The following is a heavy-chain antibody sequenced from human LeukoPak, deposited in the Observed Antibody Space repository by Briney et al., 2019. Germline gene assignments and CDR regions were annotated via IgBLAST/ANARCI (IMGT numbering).Heavy chain of an antibody. Sequence: GASVKVSCKASGYTFTSYDINWVRQATGQGLEWMGWMNPNSGNTGYAQKFQGRVTMTRNTSISTAYMELSSLRSEDTAVYYCARGTTTNYDFWSGYFHNWFDPWGQGTLVTVSS. CDR1: GYTFTSYD. J-gene: IGHJ5*02. D-gene: IGHD3-3*01. V-gene: IGHV1-8*01. CDR3: ARGTTTNYDFWSGYFHNWFDP. CDR2: MNPNSGNT.